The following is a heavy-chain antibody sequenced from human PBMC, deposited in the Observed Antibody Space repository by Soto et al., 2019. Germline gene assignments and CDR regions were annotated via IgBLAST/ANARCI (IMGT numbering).Heavy chain of an antibody. D-gene: IGHD6-13*01. CDR3: AKDGVAAAGTFDY. J-gene: IGHJ4*02. CDR1: GGTFSSYA. V-gene: IGHV1-69*06. Sequence: KVSCKASGGTFSSYAIGLVRQSPAQGLEWRGGIIPIVGTANYAQKSQGRVTIPADKSKNTLYLKMNSLRAEETAVYYCAKDGVAAAGTFDYWGKGTLVTVSS. CDR2: IIPIVGTA.